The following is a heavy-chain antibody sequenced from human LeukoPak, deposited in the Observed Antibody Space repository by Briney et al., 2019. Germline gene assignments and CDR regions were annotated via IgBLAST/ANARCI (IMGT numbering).Heavy chain of an antibody. CDR1: GYTFTGYY. CDR3: ARVGVVVPAAIESYYYYYGMDV. D-gene: IGHD2-2*01. J-gene: IGHJ6*02. V-gene: IGHV1-46*01. Sequence: ASVKVSCKASGYTFTGYYMHWVRQAPGQGLEWMGWINPSGGSTSYAQKFQGRVTMTRDTSTSTVYMELSSLRSEDTAVYYCARVGVVVPAAIESYYYYYGMDVWGQGTTVTVSS. CDR2: INPSGGST.